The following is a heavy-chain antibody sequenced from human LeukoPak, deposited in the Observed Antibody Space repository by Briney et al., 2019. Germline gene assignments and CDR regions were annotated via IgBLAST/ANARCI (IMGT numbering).Heavy chain of an antibody. CDR1: GFTFSSYG. CDR2: ISGSGGST. J-gene: IGHJ5*02. CDR3: AKALPSYYDSSGYHRANWFDP. V-gene: IGHV3-23*01. D-gene: IGHD3-22*01. Sequence: GGTLRLSCAASGFTFSSYGMSWVRQAPGKGLEWVSAISGSGGSTYYADSVKGRFTISRDNSKNTLYLQMNSLRAEDTAVYYCAKALPSYYDSSGYHRANWFDPWGQGTLVTVSS.